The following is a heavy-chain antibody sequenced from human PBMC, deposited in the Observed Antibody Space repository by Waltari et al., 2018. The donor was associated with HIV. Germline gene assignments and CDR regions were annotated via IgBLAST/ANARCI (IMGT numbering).Heavy chain of an antibody. J-gene: IGHJ3*02. CDR3: AREGFCRGGSCYSGAVDI. CDR2: TSTYNLNT. V-gene: IGHV1-18*04. CDR1: GYPCTQYG. D-gene: IGHD2-15*01. Sequence: QVQLVQSGHEGKKPGHSVKVSCKTSGYPCTQYGTSWVRQAPGQGLEWMGWTSTYNLNTNYAQKFQGRITLTRDTSTSTVYMELMSLTSDDTAVYYCAREGFCRGGSCYSGAVDIWGQGTLVTVSS.